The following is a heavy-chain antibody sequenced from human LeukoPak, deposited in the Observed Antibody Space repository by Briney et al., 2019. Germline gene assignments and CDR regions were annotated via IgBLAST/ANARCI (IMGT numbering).Heavy chain of an antibody. CDR3: ARDPYSGSYGPYYYYYMDV. J-gene: IGHJ6*03. V-gene: IGHV3-21*06. Sequence: GGSLRLSCAASGFTFSSYNMNWVRQAPGKGPEWVSSITSSSSYIYYADSVKGRFTISRDNAKNSLYLQMDSLRVEDTAVYYCARDPYSGSYGPYYYYYMDVWGEGTTVTVSS. CDR2: ITSSSSYI. CDR1: GFTFSSYN. D-gene: IGHD1-26*01.